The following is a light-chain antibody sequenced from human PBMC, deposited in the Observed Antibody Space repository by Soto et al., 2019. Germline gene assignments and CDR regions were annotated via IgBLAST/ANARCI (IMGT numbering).Light chain of an antibody. V-gene: IGKV3-20*01. J-gene: IGKJ1*01. Sequence: EIVLTQSPGTLSLSPGERATLSCRASQSVSSSYLGWYQQKPGQAPRLLIFGASSRATGSPDRFSGSGSESDFNLTITRLEPEDFAVYYCQQYSDSAWTFGQGTRVEI. CDR3: QQYSDSAWT. CDR2: GAS. CDR1: QSVSSSY.